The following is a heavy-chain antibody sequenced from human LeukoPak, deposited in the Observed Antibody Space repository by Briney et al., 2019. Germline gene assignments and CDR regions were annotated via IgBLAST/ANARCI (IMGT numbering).Heavy chain of an antibody. V-gene: IGHV3-64*01. CDR1: GFTFSSYA. CDR2: ISSNGGST. J-gene: IGHJ4*02. D-gene: IGHD4-17*01. CDR3: ARGSRDDYGDYADFDY. Sequence: GGSLRLSCAASGFTFSSYAMHWVRQAPGNRLEYVSAISSNGGSTYYANSVKGRFTISRDNSKNTLYLQMGSLRAEDMAVYYCARGSRDDYGDYADFDYWGQGTLVTVSS.